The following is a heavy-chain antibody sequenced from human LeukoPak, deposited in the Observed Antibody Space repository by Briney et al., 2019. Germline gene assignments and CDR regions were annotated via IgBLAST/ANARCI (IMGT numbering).Heavy chain of an antibody. CDR1: RDSVSSNSAA. Sequence: SQTLSLTCAIYRDSVSSNSAAWNWIRQSPSRGLEWLARTYYRSKWYNDYAVSVKSRITINPDTSKNQLSLQLNSMTPEDTAVYYCARDRGRIVDSWGQGTLVTVSS. D-gene: IGHD2-15*01. V-gene: IGHV6-1*01. CDR3: ARDRGRIVDS. J-gene: IGHJ4*02. CDR2: TYYRSKWYN.